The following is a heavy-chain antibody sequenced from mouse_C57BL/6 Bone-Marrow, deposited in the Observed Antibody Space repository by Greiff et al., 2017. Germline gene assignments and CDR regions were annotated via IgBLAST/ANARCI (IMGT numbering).Heavy chain of an antibody. D-gene: IGHD2-1*01. J-gene: IGHJ2*01. V-gene: IGHV1-26*01. CDR2: INPNNGGT. Sequence: VQLQQSGPELVKPGASVKISCKASGYTFTDYYMNWVKQSHGKSLEWIGDINPNNGGTSYNQKFKGKATLTVDKSSSTAYMELRSLTSEDSAVYYCARWGGNRDYWGQGTTLTVSS. CDR3: ARWGGNRDY. CDR1: GYTFTDYY.